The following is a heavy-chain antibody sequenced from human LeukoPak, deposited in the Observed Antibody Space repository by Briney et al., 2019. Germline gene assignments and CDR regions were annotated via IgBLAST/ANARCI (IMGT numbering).Heavy chain of an antibody. CDR3: ARVLETTAAFDM. J-gene: IGHJ3*02. CDR2: IYPRDSDT. Sequence: GESLKISCQGSGYRFISYWIGWVRQMPGKGLEWMGIIYPRDSDTRYSPSFQGQVTISADKSISTAYLQWSSLKASDTAMYDCARVLETTAAFDMWGQGTMVTVSS. CDR1: GYRFISYW. D-gene: IGHD1-7*01. V-gene: IGHV5-51*01.